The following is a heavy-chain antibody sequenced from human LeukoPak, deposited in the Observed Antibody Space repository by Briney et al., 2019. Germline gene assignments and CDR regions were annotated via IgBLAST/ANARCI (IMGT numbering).Heavy chain of an antibody. D-gene: IGHD5-12*01. J-gene: IGHJ6*03. Sequence: GGSLRLSCAASGFTFISYGMHWVRQAPGKGVEWVAFIRYDGSNKYYADSVKGRFTISRDNSKDTLYLQMKSLRAEDTAVYYCAKGGGYEAQYYYYYLDVWGKGTTVTISS. CDR1: GFTFISYG. V-gene: IGHV3-30*02. CDR2: IRYDGSNK. CDR3: AKGGGYEAQYYYYYLDV.